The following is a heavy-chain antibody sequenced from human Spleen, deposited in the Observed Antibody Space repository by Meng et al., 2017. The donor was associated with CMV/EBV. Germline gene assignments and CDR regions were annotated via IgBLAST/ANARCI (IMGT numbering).Heavy chain of an antibody. D-gene: IGHD4-17*01. CDR2: IWYDGSNK. CDR3: ARVVGDYLSYFDY. V-gene: IGHV3-33*01. CDR1: GFTFSSYG. Sequence: GESLKISCAASGFTFSSYGMHWVRQAPGKGLEWVAVIWYDGSNKYYADSVKGRFTISRDNSKNTLYLQMNSLRAEDTAVYYCARVVGDYLSYFDYWGQGTLVTVSS. J-gene: IGHJ4*02.